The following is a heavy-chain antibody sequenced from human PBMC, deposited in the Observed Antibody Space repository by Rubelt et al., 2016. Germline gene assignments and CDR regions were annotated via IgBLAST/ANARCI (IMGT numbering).Heavy chain of an antibody. V-gene: IGHV5-10-1*03. CDR3: AIYDFWSGYYLDY. CDR2: IDPSDSYT. J-gene: IGHJ4*02. D-gene: IGHD3-3*01. Sequence: EVQLVQSGAEVKKPGESLRISCKGSGYSFTSYWISWVRQMPGKGLEWMGRIDPSDSYTNYSPSFQGHGTISADKSLSTAYLQGSSLKASDTAMYYCAIYDFWSGYYLDYWGQGTLVTVSS. CDR1: GYSFTSYW.